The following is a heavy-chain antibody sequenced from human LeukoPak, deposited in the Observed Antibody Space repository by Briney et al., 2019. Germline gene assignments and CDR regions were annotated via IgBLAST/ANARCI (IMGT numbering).Heavy chain of an antibody. CDR2: INPNSGGT. Sequence: ASVKVSCKASGYTFTGYYMHWVRQAPGQGLEWMGRINPNSGGTNYAQKFQGRVTMTRDTSISTAYMELSRLRSDDTAVYYCAREWVPNCSGGSCYSNWFDPWGQGTLVTVSS. V-gene: IGHV1-2*06. D-gene: IGHD2-15*01. CDR3: AREWVPNCSGGSCYSNWFDP. CDR1: GYTFTGYY. J-gene: IGHJ5*02.